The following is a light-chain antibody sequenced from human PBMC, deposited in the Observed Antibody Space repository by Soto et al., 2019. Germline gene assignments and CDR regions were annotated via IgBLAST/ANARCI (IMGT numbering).Light chain of an antibody. CDR2: LAS. CDR1: QSVLYSSNGRNY. V-gene: IGKV4-1*01. CDR3: HQYYSSPQA. Sequence: DSLLTQSPDSLAVSLGERVTINCKSSQSVLYSSNGRNYLAWYQVKPGQPPKLLIYLASIRESGVPDRFSGSGSGTDFTLTISSLQAEDVAVYYCHQYYSSPQAFGGGTKVDI. J-gene: IGKJ4*01.